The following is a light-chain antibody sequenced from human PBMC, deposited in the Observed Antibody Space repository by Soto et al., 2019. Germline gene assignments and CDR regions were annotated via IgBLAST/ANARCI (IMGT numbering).Light chain of an antibody. Sequence: QSVLTQPASVSGSPGQSITISCTGTSSDVGGYNFVSWYQQHPGKAPKLMIYEVSNRPSGVSNRFSGSKSGNTASLTISGRQAEDEADYYCNSYTDSATRVFGGGTKLTVL. CDR3: NSYTDSATRV. CDR2: EVS. J-gene: IGLJ3*02. V-gene: IGLV2-14*01. CDR1: SSDVGGYNF.